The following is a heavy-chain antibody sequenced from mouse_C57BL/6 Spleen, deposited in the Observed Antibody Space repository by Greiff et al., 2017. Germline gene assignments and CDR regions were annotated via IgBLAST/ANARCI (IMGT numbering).Heavy chain of an antibody. D-gene: IGHD2-4*01. J-gene: IGHJ4*01. CDR1: GYTFTSYW. Sequence: VQLQQSGAELAKPGASVKLSCKASGYTFTSYWMHWVKQRPGQGLEWIGYINPSSGYTKYNQKFKDKATFTADKSSSTAYMQLSSLTYEDSAVDYCAREGLRYAMDYWGQGTSVTVSS. V-gene: IGHV1-7*01. CDR3: AREGLRYAMDY. CDR2: INPSSGYT.